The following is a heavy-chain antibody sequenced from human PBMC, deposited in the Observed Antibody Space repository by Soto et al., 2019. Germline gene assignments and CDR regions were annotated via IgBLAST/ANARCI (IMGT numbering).Heavy chain of an antibody. D-gene: IGHD3-3*01. CDR3: AKDHITIFGVVTPYFDY. CDR2: ISGSGGST. V-gene: IGHV3-23*01. Sequence: GGSLRLSCAASGFTFSSYAMSWVRQAPGKGLEWVSAISGSGGSTYYADSVKGRFTISRDNSKNTLYLQMNSLRAEDTAVYYCAKDHITIFGVVTPYFDYWGQGTLVTVSS. CDR1: GFTFSSYA. J-gene: IGHJ4*02.